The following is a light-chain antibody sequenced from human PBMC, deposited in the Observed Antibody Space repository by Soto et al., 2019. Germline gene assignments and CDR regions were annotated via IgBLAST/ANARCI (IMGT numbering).Light chain of an antibody. CDR3: QKYNNWPLN. Sequence: EIVMTHSPATLSLSPLYIATLSFSSSQSVRSHLAWFQQKPGQPPRLLIFGESTRATGVPARFSGSGSGTEFTLIISSLQSEDVAVYYCQKYNNWPLNFGGGTKVDIK. V-gene: IGKV3-15*01. CDR1: QSVRSH. J-gene: IGKJ4*01. CDR2: GES.